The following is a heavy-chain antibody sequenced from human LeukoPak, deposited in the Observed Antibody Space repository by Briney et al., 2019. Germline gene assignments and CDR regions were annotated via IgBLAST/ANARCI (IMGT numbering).Heavy chain of an antibody. D-gene: IGHD3-22*01. CDR3: ARLGGVNYDSSGSPFDY. J-gene: IGHJ4*02. CDR1: GYSFTSYR. CDR2: IYPGDSDT. Sequence: GESLKISCKGSGYSFTSYRIGWVRQMPGKGLEWMGIIYPGDSDTRYSPSFQGQVTISADKSISTAYLQWSSLKASDTAMYYCARLGGVNYDSSGSPFDYWGQGTLVTVSS. V-gene: IGHV5-51*01.